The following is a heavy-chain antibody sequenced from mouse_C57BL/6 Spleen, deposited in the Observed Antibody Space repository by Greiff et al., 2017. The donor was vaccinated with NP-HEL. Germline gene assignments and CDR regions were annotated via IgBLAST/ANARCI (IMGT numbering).Heavy chain of an antibody. J-gene: IGHJ2*01. CDR2: IDPSDSET. Sequence: QVHVKQSGAELVRPGSSVKLSCKASGYTFTSYWMHWVKQRPIQGLEWIGNIDPSDSETHYNHKFKDKATLTVDKSSSTAYMQLSSLTSEDSAVYYCARGEITTVVEDYFDDWGQGTTLTVSS. D-gene: IGHD1-1*01. V-gene: IGHV1-52*01. CDR1: GYTFTSYW. CDR3: ARGEITTVVEDYFDD.